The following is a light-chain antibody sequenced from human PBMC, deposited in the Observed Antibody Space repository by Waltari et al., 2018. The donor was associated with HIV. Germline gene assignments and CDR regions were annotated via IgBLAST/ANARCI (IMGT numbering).Light chain of an antibody. CDR3: NSRDSSGYSYV. CDR2: NKN. V-gene: IGLV3-19*01. J-gene: IGLJ1*01. CDR1: SLRSYY. Sequence: SSELTQDPAVSVALGQTVKITCHGDSLRSYYASWYQQKPGQAPLLVIYNKNNRPSGIPDRFSASSSGNTVSLTITGAQAEDEGDYYCNSRDSSGYSYVFGSGTKV.